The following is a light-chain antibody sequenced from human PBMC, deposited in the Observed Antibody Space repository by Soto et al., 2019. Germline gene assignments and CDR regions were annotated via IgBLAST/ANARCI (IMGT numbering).Light chain of an antibody. CDR1: QSVSSSY. CDR3: QQYDNSPIT. CDR2: GAS. J-gene: IGKJ5*01. V-gene: IGKV3-20*01. Sequence: IVLPQSPGTLSLSPGERATLSCRASQSVSSSYLAWYQHKPGQAPRLLIYGASTRATGIPDRFSGSGSGTDFTLTISRLEPEDFAVYYCQQYDNSPITFGQGTRLEIK.